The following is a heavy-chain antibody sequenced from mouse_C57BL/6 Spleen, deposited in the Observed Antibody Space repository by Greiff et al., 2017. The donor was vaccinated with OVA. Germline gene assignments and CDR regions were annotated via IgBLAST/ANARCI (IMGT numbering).Heavy chain of an antibody. Sequence: VQLQQSGPELVKPGASVKLSCKASGYAFSSSWMNWVKQRPGKGLEWIGRIYPGDGDTNYNGKFKGKATLTADKSSSTAYMQLSSLTSEDSAVYVCARGYGNYEDYYAMDYWGQGTSVTVSS. V-gene: IGHV1-82*01. CDR2: IYPGDGDT. CDR3: ARGYGNYEDYYAMDY. CDR1: GYAFSSSW. D-gene: IGHD2-10*02. J-gene: IGHJ4*01.